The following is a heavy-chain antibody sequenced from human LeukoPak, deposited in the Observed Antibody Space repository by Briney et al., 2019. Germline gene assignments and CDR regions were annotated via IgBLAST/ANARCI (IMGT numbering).Heavy chain of an antibody. D-gene: IGHD3-22*01. CDR1: GGSISSYY. CDR2: IYYSGST. V-gene: IGHV4-59*01. J-gene: IGHJ5*02. Sequence: SETLSLTCTVSGGSISSYYWSWIRQPPGKGLEWIGYIYYSGSTNYNPSLKSRVTISVDTSKNQFSLKLSSVTAADTAVYYCARMSLHYYDSSGHYWYNWFDPWGQGTLVTVSS. CDR3: ARMSLHYYDSSGHYWYNWFDP.